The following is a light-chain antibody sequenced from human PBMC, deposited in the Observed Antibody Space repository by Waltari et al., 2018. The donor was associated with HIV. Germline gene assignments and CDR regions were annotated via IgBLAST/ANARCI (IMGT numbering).Light chain of an antibody. V-gene: IGKV2-28*01. Sequence: DVVMTQSPLSLRVTPGEPASISCRSSQSLLSRNGNNYLDWYLQKPGQSPQLLIYVGSNRASWVPDRFSGSGSGTDFTLKISRVEAEDVGVYYCMQALEAPLTFGGGTKVQIK. CDR1: QSLLSRNGNNY. J-gene: IGKJ4*01. CDR2: VGS. CDR3: MQALEAPLT.